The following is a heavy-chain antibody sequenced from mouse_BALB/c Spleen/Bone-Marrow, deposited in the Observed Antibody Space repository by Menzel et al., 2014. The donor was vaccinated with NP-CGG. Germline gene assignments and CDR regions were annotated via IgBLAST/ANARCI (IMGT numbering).Heavy chain of an antibody. Sequence: EVQLVESGGGLVQPGGSLKLSCAASGFDFSRYWMSWVRQAPGKGLEWIGEINPDSSTINYTQSLKDKFIISRDNAKNTLYLQMSKVRSEDTALYYCARLSYYGRFAYWGQGTPVTVSA. CDR2: INPDSSTI. J-gene: IGHJ3*01. V-gene: IGHV4-1*02. D-gene: IGHD1-1*01. CDR1: GFDFSRYW. CDR3: ARLSYYGRFAY.